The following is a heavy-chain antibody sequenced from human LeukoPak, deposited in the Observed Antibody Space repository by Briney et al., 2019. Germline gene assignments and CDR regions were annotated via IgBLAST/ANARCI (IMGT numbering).Heavy chain of an antibody. Sequence: GESLKISCKGSGYSFTSYWIGWVRQMPGKGLEWMGIIYPGDSDTRYSPSFQGQVTISADKSISTAYLQWSSLTASDTAMYYCARLISSGAHDPVFDIWGQGTMVTVSS. J-gene: IGHJ3*02. CDR2: IYPGDSDT. CDR1: GYSFTSYW. D-gene: IGHD6-19*01. V-gene: IGHV5-51*01. CDR3: ARLISSGAHDPVFDI.